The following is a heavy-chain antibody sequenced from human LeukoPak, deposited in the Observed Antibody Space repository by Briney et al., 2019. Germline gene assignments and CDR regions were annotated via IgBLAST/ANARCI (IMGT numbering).Heavy chain of an antibody. CDR2: IFSLGST. J-gene: IGHJ4*02. CDR3: ARHFDSGDYVENPIDY. D-gene: IGHD3-22*01. V-gene: IGHV3-66*02. Sequence: GGSLRLSCAASGFTVSNNYMSWVRQTPGKGLEWVSIIFSLGSTYYADSLKGRFTISRDNSKNTLYLQLNSLRVEDTAVYYCARHFDSGDYVENPIDYWGQVTLVTVSS. CDR1: GFTVSNNY.